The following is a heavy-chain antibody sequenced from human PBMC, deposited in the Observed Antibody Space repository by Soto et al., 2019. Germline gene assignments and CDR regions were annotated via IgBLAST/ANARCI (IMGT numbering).Heavy chain of an antibody. Sequence: QVQLVQSGAEVKKPGASVKGSCKASGYTFTSYAMHWVRQAPGQRLEWMGWINAGNGNTKYSQKFQGRVTITRDTSASTAYMELSSLRSEDTAVYYCARMVAKMGGMDVWGQGTTVTVSS. J-gene: IGHJ6*02. CDR3: ARMVAKMGGMDV. V-gene: IGHV1-3*01. D-gene: IGHD2-15*01. CDR1: GYTFTSYA. CDR2: INAGNGNT.